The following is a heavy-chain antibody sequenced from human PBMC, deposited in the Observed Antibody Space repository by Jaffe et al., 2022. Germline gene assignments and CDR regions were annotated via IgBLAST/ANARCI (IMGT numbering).Heavy chain of an antibody. V-gene: IGHV4-38-2*01. Sequence: QVQLQESGPGLVKPSETLSLTCAVSGYSISSGYYWGWIRQPPGKGLEWIGSIYHSGSTYYNPSLKSRVTISVDTSKNQFSLKLSSVTAADTAVYYCARHYVVPAARSRNAFDIWGQGTMVTVSS. CDR3: ARHYVVPAARSRNAFDI. J-gene: IGHJ3*02. CDR2: IYHSGST. CDR1: GYSISSGYY. D-gene: IGHD2-2*01.